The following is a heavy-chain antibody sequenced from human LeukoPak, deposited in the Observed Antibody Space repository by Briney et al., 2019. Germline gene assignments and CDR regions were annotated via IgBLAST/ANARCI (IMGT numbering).Heavy chain of an antibody. D-gene: IGHD1-14*01. V-gene: IGHV1-69*13. J-gene: IGHJ4*02. CDR3: ARDLVSGIIGTRGDY. CDR1: GGTFSSYA. CDR2: IIPIFGTA. Sequence: GASVKVSCKASGGTFSSYAISWVRQAPGQGLEWMGGIIPIFGTANYAQKFQGRVTITADESTSTAYMELSSLRSEDTAVYYCARDLVSGIIGTRGDYWGQGTLVTVSS.